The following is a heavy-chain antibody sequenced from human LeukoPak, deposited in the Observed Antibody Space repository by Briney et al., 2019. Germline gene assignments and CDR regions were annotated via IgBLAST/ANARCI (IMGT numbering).Heavy chain of an antibody. D-gene: IGHD3-10*01. CDR2: IKQDGCAK. J-gene: IGHJ4*02. CDR1: GFPHTRFW. V-gene: IGHV3-7*01. Sequence: PGGSLTHSRAVSGFPHTRFWMRWFRPPTGRGGVGVVNIKQDGCAKYYVDSVKGRFTISRDNDKNSLYLQMNSLRAEDTAVYYCARDFPGQGIDYWGQGTLVTVSS. CDR3: ARDFPGQGIDY.